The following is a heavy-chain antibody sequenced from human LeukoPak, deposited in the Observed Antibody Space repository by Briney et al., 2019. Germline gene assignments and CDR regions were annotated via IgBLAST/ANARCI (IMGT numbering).Heavy chain of an antibody. J-gene: IGHJ4*02. CDR1: GFTFSGSA. CDR2: IRSKANSYAT. D-gene: IGHD3-22*01. CDR3: TRGPVYYYDSSGYYDGY. Sequence: GGSLKLSCAASGFTFSGSAMHWVRQASGKGLEWVGRIRSKANSYATAYAASVKGRFTISRDDSKNTAYLQMNSLKTEDTAVYYCTRGPVYYYDSSGYYDGYWGQGTLVTVSS. V-gene: IGHV3-73*01.